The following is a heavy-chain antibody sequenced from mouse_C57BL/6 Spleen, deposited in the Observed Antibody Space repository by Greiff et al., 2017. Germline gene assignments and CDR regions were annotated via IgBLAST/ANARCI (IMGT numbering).Heavy chain of an antibody. D-gene: IGHD2-3*01. CDR3: ARKGDGYYRYFDV. CDR1: GYAFSSYW. J-gene: IGHJ1*03. Sequence: VQLQQSGAELVKPGASVKISCKASGYAFSSYWMNWVKQRPGKGLEWIGQISPGVGDTNYNGKCKGKATLTADKSSSTAYMQLSSLTSEDSAVYFCARKGDGYYRYFDVWGTGTTVTVSS. V-gene: IGHV1-80*01. CDR2: ISPGVGDT.